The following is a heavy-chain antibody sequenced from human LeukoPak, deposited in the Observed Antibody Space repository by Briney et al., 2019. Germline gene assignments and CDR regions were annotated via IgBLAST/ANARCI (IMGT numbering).Heavy chain of an antibody. J-gene: IGHJ3*02. Sequence: SVKVSCKASGGTFSRYAISWVRQAPGQGLEWMGRIIPILGIANYAQKFQGRVTITADKSTSTAYMELSSLRSEDTAVYYCARDLVVVNYHAFDIWGQGTMVTVSS. CDR2: IIPILGIA. V-gene: IGHV1-69*04. D-gene: IGHD3-22*01. CDR1: GGTFSRYA. CDR3: ARDLVVVNYHAFDI.